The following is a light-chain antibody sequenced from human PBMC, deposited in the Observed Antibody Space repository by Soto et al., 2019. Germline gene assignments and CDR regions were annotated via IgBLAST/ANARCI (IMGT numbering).Light chain of an antibody. V-gene: IGKV3-20*01. J-gene: IGKJ4*01. CDR3: QQYGSAPSLT. CDR1: QSVSSSY. Sequence: EIVLMESPGTLSLSPGERATLSCRASQSVSSSYLAWYQQKPGQAPRLLIYGASSRATGSRDRFSGSGSGTDFTLTISRLEPEDLAVYYCQQYGSAPSLTFGGGTKVEIK. CDR2: GAS.